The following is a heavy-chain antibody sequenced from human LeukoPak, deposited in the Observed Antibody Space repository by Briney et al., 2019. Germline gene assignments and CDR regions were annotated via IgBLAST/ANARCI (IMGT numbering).Heavy chain of an antibody. Sequence: PSETLSLTCTVSGGSISSYYWSWIRQPPGKGLEWIGYIYYRGSTNYNPSLKSRVTISVDTSKNQFSLKLSSVTAADTAVYYCARIGIAAAGTGAFDIWGQGTMVTVSS. J-gene: IGHJ3*02. CDR1: GGSISSYY. V-gene: IGHV4-59*08. CDR2: IYYRGST. D-gene: IGHD6-13*01. CDR3: ARIGIAAAGTGAFDI.